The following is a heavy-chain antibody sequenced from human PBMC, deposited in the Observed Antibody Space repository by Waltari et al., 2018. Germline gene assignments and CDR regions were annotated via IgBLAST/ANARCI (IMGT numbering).Heavy chain of an antibody. Sequence: QVQLQESGPGLLKPSETLSLTCTVSGYSISSGYYWGWIRQPPGKGREWIGGILHSGSIYYTPSLKSRVTISVDTSKNQFSLRLSSVAAADTAVYYCARGVVVPAAKNNWFDPWGQGTLVTVSS. CDR1: GYSISSGYY. D-gene: IGHD2-2*01. V-gene: IGHV4-38-2*02. CDR2: ILHSGSI. CDR3: ARGVVVPAAKNNWFDP. J-gene: IGHJ5*02.